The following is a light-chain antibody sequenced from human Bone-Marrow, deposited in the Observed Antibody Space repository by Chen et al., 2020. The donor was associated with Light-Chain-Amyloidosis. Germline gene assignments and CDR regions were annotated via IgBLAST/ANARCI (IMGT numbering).Light chain of an antibody. J-gene: IGLJ2*01. CDR2: QDD. V-gene: IGLV3-1*01. Sequence: SYELTQAPSVSVSPGRTAMITCSGNQLGAKFVFWYQQRPAQSPVVVIYQDDKRPSGIPERFSGSNSGNTATLTIGGTQTVDEGDYYCQTWDSNTVVFGGGTRLTVL. CDR1: QLGAKF. CDR3: QTWDSNTVV.